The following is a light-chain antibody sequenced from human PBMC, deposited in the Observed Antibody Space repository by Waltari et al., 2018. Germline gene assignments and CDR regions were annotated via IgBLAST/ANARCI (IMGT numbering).Light chain of an antibody. V-gene: IGKV4-1*01. Sequence: DIVMTPSPDSLAVSLGERATLNCTSTQTILYASDNKNYLAWYQQKPGQPPKLLISWASTRQSGVPDRFSGSGSGTDFTLTISNLQAEDVAVYFCQQYYSSPHLTFGGGTKVEIK. CDR1: QTILYASDNKNY. CDR2: WAS. CDR3: QQYYSSPHLT. J-gene: IGKJ4*01.